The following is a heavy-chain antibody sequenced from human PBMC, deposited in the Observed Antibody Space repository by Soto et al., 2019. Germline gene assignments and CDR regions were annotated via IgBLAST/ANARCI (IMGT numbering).Heavy chain of an antibody. Sequence: ASVKVSCKASGYTFTHYYIHWVRQAPGQGLEWMGIINPNGGITTYAQKFQGRIMMTRDTSINTAYMELSSLRSDDTAVYYCARVMTTVTTGELDPWGQGTLVTVSS. CDR2: INPNGGIT. V-gene: IGHV1-46*01. J-gene: IGHJ5*02. CDR3: ARVMTTVTTGELDP. D-gene: IGHD4-17*01. CDR1: GYTFTHYY.